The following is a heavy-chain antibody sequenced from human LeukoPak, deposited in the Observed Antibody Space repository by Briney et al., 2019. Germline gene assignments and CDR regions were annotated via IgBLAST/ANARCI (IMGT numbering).Heavy chain of an antibody. D-gene: IGHD1-14*01. J-gene: IGHJ6*02. Sequence: ASVKVSCKASGYTFTSYGINWVRQAPGQGLEWMGWISAYNGNTNYAQKLQGRVTMTTDTSTSTAYMELRSLRSDDTAVYYCASNQLGDYYYYGMDVWGQGTTVTVSS. CDR3: ASNQLGDYYYYGMDV. CDR2: ISAYNGNT. CDR1: GYTFTSYG. V-gene: IGHV1-18*01.